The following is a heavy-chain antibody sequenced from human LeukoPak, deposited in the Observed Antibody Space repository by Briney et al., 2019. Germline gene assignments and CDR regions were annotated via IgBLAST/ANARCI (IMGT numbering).Heavy chain of an antibody. J-gene: IGHJ6*03. Sequence: GAPVKVSCKASGYSFTGYYMHWVRQAPGQGLEWMGWINPNSGGTNYAQKFQGRVTMTRDTSISTAYMELSRLRPDDTAVYYCARAPKYYYYMDVWCKGTTVTVSS. CDR3: ARAPKYYYYMDV. V-gene: IGHV1-2*02. CDR1: GYSFTGYY. CDR2: INPNSGGT.